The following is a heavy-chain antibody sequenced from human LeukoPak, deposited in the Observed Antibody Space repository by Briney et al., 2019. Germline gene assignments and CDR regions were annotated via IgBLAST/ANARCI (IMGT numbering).Heavy chain of an antibody. V-gene: IGHV3-69-1*01. J-gene: IGHJ4*02. Sequence: PGGSLRLSCAASGFTLSSYAMSWVRQGPGKGLEWVSAISVSGNTYHADSVKGRFTISRDNAKNSLYLQMNSLRAEDTAVYYCAREGGGRGYSYGYGYFDYWGQGTLVTVSS. CDR1: GFTLSSYA. CDR2: ISVSGNT. CDR3: AREGGGRGYSYGYGYFDY. D-gene: IGHD5-18*01.